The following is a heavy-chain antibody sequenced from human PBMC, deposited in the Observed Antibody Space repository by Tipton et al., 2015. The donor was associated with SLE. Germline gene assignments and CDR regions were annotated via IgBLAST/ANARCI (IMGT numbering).Heavy chain of an antibody. J-gene: IGHJ3*02. CDR3: ARDRTVTHDAFDI. CDR1: GGSFSGYY. Sequence: TLSLTCAVYGGSFSGYYWSWIRQPPGKGLEWIGEINDSGNSNYNPSLERRVTMLVDTSKSQISLKLNSVTAADTAVYYCARDRTVTHDAFDIWGQGTMVTVSS. V-gene: IGHV4-34*10. CDR2: INDSGNS. D-gene: IGHD4-17*01.